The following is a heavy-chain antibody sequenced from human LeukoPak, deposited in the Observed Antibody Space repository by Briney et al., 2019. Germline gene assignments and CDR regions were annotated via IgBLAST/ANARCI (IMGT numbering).Heavy chain of an antibody. CDR2: ISYDGSNK. V-gene: IGHV3-30-3*01. Sequence: GRSLRLSCAASGFTFSSYAMHWVRQAPGKGLEWVAVISYDGSNKYYADSVKGRFTISRDNSKNTLYLQMNSLRAEDTAVYYCARDWGYCSSTSCSHYYYYYGMDVWGQGTTVTVSS. CDR3: ARDWGYCSSTSCSHYYYYYGMDV. J-gene: IGHJ6*02. D-gene: IGHD2-2*01. CDR1: GFTFSSYA.